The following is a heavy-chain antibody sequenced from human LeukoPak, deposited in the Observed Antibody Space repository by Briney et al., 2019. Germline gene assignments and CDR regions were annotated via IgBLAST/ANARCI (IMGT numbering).Heavy chain of an antibody. Sequence: GGSLRLSCAASGFTVSSNYMSWVRQAPGKGLEWVSVIYSGGSTYYADSVEGRFTISRDNSKNTLYLQMNSLRAEDTAVYYCARGSYGSGSFYWGQGTLVTVSS. CDR3: ARGSYGSGSFY. D-gene: IGHD3-10*01. J-gene: IGHJ4*02. CDR2: IYSGGST. CDR1: GFTVSSNY. V-gene: IGHV3-66*02.